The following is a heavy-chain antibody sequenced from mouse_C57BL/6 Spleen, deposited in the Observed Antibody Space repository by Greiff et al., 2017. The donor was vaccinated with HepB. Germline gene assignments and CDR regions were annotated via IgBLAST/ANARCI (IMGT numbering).Heavy chain of an antibody. D-gene: IGHD1-1*01. Sequence: VKLQQSGAELVRPGASVTLSCKASGYTFTDYEMHWVKQTPVHGLEWIGAIDPETGGTAYNQKFKGKAILTADKSSSTAYMELRSLTSEDSAVYYCTREEVIYYYGSSYFDYWGQGTTLTVSS. CDR1: GYTFTDYE. J-gene: IGHJ2*01. V-gene: IGHV1-15*01. CDR3: TREEVIYYYGSSYFDY. CDR2: IDPETGGT.